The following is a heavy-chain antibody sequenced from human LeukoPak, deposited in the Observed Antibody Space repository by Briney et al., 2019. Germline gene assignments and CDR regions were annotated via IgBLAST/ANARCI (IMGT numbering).Heavy chain of an antibody. Sequence: SETLSLTCTVSGGSISSGGYYWSWIRQHPGKGLEWIGYIYYSGSTYYNPSLKSRVTISVDTSKNQFSLKLSSVTAAGTAVYYCARDRDGVGAYDYWGQGTLVTVSS. J-gene: IGHJ4*02. CDR3: ARDRDGVGAYDY. CDR2: IYYSGST. D-gene: IGHD1-26*01. V-gene: IGHV4-31*03. CDR1: GGSISSGGYY.